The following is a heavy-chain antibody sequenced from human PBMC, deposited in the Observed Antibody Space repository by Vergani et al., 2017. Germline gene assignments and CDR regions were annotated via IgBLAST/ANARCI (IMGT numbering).Heavy chain of an antibody. CDR3: AKRYYGGNSEYYYYYYGMDV. J-gene: IGHJ6*02. CDR2: ISGSGGST. V-gene: IGHV3-23*01. Sequence: VQILQSGGGVVQPGGSLRLSCTLSGFTLNTYGIHWVRQAPGKGLEWVSAISGSGGSTYYADSVKGRFTISRDNSKNTLYLQMNSLRAEDTAVYYCAKRYYGGNSEYYYYYYGMDVWGQGTTVTVSS. D-gene: IGHD4-23*01. CDR1: GFTLNTYG.